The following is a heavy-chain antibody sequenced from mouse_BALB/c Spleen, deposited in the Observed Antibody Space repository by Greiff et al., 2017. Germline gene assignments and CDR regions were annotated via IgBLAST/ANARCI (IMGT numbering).Heavy chain of an antibody. D-gene: IGHD2-3*01. CDR1: GYSFTDYN. CDR2: IDPYNGGT. V-gene: IGHV1S135*01. Sequence: EVQGVESGPELVKPGASVKVSCKASGYSFTDYNMYWVKQSHGKSLEWIGYIDPYNGGTSYNQKFRGKATLTVDKSSSTAFMHLNSLTSEDSAVYYCARGIYDGYQLGWYYWGQGTSVTVSS. J-gene: IGHJ4*01. CDR3: ARGIYDGYQLGWYY.